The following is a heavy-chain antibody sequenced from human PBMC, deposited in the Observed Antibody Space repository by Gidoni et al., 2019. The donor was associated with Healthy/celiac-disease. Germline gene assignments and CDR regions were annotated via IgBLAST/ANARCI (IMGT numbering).Heavy chain of an antibody. D-gene: IGHD4-17*01. J-gene: IGHJ4*02. CDR2: ISYDGSNK. Sequence: QVQLVESGGGVVQPGRSLRLSCAAPGFTFSSYGRHWVRQAPGKGLEWVAVISYDGSNKYYADSVKGRFTISRDNSKNTLYLQMNSLRAEDTAVYYCAKDFESHTVTSEDVGYWGQGTLVTVSS. CDR1: GFTFSSYG. V-gene: IGHV3-30*18. CDR3: AKDFESHTVTSEDVGY.